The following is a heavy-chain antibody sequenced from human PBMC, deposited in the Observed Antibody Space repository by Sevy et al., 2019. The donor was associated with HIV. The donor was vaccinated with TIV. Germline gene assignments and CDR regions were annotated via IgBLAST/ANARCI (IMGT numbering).Heavy chain of an antibody. CDR3: ASFNYYYGMDV. CDR2: INSDGSST. Sequence: GSLRLSCAASGFTFSSYWMHWVRQAPGKGLVWVSRINSDGSSTSYADSVKGRFTISRDNAKNTLYLQMNSLRAEDTAVYYCASFNYYYGMDVWGQGTTVTVSS. J-gene: IGHJ6*02. V-gene: IGHV3-74*01. CDR1: GFTFSSYW.